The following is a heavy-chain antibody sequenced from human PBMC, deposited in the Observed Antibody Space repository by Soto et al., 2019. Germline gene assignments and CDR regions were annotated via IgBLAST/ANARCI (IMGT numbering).Heavy chain of an antibody. CDR3: ARHYKGVRDLWSGYSQYNWFDP. CDR2: IYPGDSDT. J-gene: IGHJ5*02. V-gene: IGHV5-51*01. D-gene: IGHD3-3*01. Sequence: GESLKISCKGSGYSFTSYWIGWVRQMPGKGLEWMGIIYPGDSDTRYSPSFQGQVTISADKSISTASLQWSSLKASDTAMYYCARHYKGVRDLWSGYSQYNWFDPWGQGTLVTVSS. CDR1: GYSFTSYW.